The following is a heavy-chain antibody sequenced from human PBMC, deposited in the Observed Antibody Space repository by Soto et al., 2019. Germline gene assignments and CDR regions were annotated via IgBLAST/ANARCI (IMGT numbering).Heavy chain of an antibody. D-gene: IGHD1-26*01. CDR3: ARRLSYGVAGAGTLFEF. V-gene: IGHV3-73*02. Sequence: EVQLVESGGGLVQPGGSLKLSCAASGFIFSGSAIHWVRQASGKGLEWVGRIRSRANNFATSSAASVKGRFTFSRDDSKNTAYLQMNTLKPEDTAVYYCARRLSYGVAGAGTLFEFWGQGILVIVSS. J-gene: IGHJ4*02. CDR1: GFIFSGSA. CDR2: IRSRANNFAT.